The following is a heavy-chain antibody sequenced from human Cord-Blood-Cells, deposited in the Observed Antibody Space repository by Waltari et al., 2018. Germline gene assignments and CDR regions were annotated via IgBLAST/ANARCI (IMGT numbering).Heavy chain of an antibody. CDR3: AKGTGATGAFDY. CDR1: GFTFSSYA. V-gene: IGHV3-23*01. CDR2: ISGSGGST. D-gene: IGHD7-27*01. J-gene: IGHJ4*02. Sequence: EVQLLESGGGLVQPGGSLSLSCAAAGFTFSSYAMSWVRQAPGKGLEWVSAISGSGGSTYYADSVKGRFTISRDNSKNTLYLQMNSLRAEDTAVYYCAKGTGATGAFDYWGQGTLVTVSS.